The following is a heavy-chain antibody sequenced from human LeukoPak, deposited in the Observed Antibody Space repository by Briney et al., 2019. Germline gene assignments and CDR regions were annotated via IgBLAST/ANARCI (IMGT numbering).Heavy chain of an antibody. CDR1: GYTFTGYY. Sequence: GASVKVSCKASGYTFTGYYIHWVRQAPGQGLEWMGWISPNSGGANYAQKFRGRVTMTRDTSITTAYMELSSLKSDDTALYYCARLLEYGSGSYYNSIFDYWGQGTLVTVSS. CDR3: ARLLEYGSGSYYNSIFDY. J-gene: IGHJ4*02. V-gene: IGHV1-2*02. D-gene: IGHD3-10*01. CDR2: ISPNSGGA.